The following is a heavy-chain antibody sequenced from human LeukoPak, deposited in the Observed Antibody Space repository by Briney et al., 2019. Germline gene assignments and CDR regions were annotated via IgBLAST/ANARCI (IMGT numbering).Heavy chain of an antibody. Sequence: GGSLRLSCAASGFTFSTDAMSWVRQAPGKGLEWVSSISGSGGSTFYADSVKGRFSISRDNSKNMVYLEMKSLRAEDTAIYYCAKYESSSSGHNSWGQGALVTVSS. CDR2: ISGSGGST. J-gene: IGHJ4*02. CDR3: AKYESSSSGHNS. D-gene: IGHD6-6*01. V-gene: IGHV3-23*01. CDR1: GFTFSTDA.